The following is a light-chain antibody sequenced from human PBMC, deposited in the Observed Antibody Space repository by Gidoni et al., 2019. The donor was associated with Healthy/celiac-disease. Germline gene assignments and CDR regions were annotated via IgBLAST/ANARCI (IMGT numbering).Light chain of an antibody. J-gene: IGLJ3*02. CDR1: SSNSGSNY. Sequence: QSVLTQPPSASGTPGQRVTISCSGSSSNSGSNYVYWYQQFPGTAPKLLIYRNNQRPSGVPDRFSGSKSGTSASLAISGLRSEDEADYYCAAWDDSLSGPVFGGGTKLTVL. V-gene: IGLV1-47*01. CDR2: RNN. CDR3: AAWDDSLSGPV.